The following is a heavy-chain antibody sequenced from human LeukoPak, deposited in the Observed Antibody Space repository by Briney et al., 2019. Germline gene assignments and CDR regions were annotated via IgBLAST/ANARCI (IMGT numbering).Heavy chain of an antibody. Sequence: GGSLRLSCAASGFTVSSNYMSWVRQAPGKGLEWVSVIYAGGSTYYADSVKGRFTISRDNSKNTLYLQMNSLRAEDTAVYYCASTQRGDYFDYWGQGTLVTVSS. J-gene: IGHJ4*02. V-gene: IGHV3-66*01. CDR3: ASTQRGDYFDY. CDR1: GFTVSSNY. CDR2: IYAGGST. D-gene: IGHD2-15*01.